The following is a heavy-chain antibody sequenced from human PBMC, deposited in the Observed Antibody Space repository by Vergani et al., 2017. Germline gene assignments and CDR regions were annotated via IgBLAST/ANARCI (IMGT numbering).Heavy chain of an antibody. CDR3: AKDRGVGATPWYFDY. CDR1: GFTFSSYG. CDR2: IRYDGSNK. Sequence: QVQLVESGGGVVQPGGSLRLSCAASGFTFSSYGMHWVRQAPGKGLEWVAFIRYDGSNKYCADSVKGRFTISRDNSKNTLYLQMNSLRAEDTAVYYCAKDRGVGATPWYFDYWGQGTLVTVSS. V-gene: IGHV3-30*02. D-gene: IGHD1-26*01. J-gene: IGHJ4*02.